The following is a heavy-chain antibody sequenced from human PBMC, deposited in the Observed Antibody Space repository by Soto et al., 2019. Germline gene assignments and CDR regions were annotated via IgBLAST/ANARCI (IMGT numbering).Heavy chain of an antibody. CDR2: IDFTGTT. D-gene: IGHD3-22*01. J-gene: IGHJ4*02. Sequence: QVQLQESGPGLVKPSQTLSLTCTVSNDSINSGDYYWSWIRQPPGKGLQWIGYIDFTGTTSYNPSLKRRFAISVDTSKNQFSLRLTSVTAADTAFYYCARCVGYYDSSGYLEYWGQGTLVTVSS. CDR3: ARCVGYYDSSGYLEY. V-gene: IGHV4-30-4*01. CDR1: NDSINSGDYY.